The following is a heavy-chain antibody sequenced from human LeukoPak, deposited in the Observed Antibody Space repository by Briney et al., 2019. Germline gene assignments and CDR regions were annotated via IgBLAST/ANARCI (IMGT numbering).Heavy chain of an antibody. D-gene: IGHD2-8*01. CDR2: IYYSGST. CDR1: GGSISSYY. J-gene: IGHJ3*02. CDR3: ARAGILGYCTNGVCRGAFDI. V-gene: IGHV4-59*01. Sequence: SETLSLTCTVSGGSISSYYWSWIRQPPGKGLEWIGYIYYSGSTNYNPSLKSRVTISVDTSKNQFSLKLSSVTAADTAVYYCARAGILGYCTNGVCRGAFDIWGQGTMVTVSS.